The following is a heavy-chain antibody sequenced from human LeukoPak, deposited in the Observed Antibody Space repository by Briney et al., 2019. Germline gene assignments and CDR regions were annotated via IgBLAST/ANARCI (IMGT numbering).Heavy chain of an antibody. CDR3: TTSSSWYLWENGDY. CDR1: GFTFSGSA. V-gene: IGHV3-73*01. D-gene: IGHD6-13*01. J-gene: IGHJ4*02. Sequence: GGSLRLSXAASGFTFSGSAMHWVRQASGKGLEWVGRIRSKANSYATAYAASVKGRFTISRDDSKNTAYLQMNSLKTEDTAVYYCTTSSSWYLWENGDYWGQGTLVTVSS. CDR2: IRSKANSYAT.